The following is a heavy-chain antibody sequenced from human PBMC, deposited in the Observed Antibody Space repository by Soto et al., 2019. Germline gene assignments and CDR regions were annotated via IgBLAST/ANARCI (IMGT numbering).Heavy chain of an antibody. CDR2: IIPIIGII. V-gene: IGHV1-69*04. CDR3: AGDPDSHYNDSHASSDP. J-gene: IGHJ5*02. Sequence: SVKVSCKASGGTFSTYTITWVRQAPGQGLEWMGRIIPIIGIINYAQKFQGRVTISADKFTGTAYMELTGLRSDDTAVYYCAGDPDSHYNDSHASSDPWGQGTLVTVSS. D-gene: IGHD4-4*01. CDR1: GGTFSTYT.